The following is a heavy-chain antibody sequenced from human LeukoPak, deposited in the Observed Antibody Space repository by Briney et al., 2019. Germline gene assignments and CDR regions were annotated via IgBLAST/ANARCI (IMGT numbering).Heavy chain of an antibody. CDR1: GGSISSYY. D-gene: IGHD2-2*01. V-gene: IGHV4-59*12. J-gene: IGHJ6*02. Sequence: SETLSLTCTVSGGSISSYYWSWIRQPPGKGLEWIGYIYYSGSTNYNPSLKSRVTISVDTSKNQFSLKLSSVTAADTAVYYCARVYCSSTSCYVLGMDVWGQGTTVTVSS. CDR2: IYYSGST. CDR3: ARVYCSSTSCYVLGMDV.